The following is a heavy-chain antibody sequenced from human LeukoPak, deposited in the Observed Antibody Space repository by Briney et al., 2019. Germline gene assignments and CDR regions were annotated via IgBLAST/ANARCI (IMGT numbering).Heavy chain of an antibody. CDR1: GFPFCSYG. Sequence: GSLKLSCAASGFPFCSYGVSWGRQAPGRGLEWVSGITTTGNTYYADSVKGRFTISRDNSKNTLYLQMNSLRAEDTAVYYCASRRYCTSTTCPYYFDYWGQGTLVTVSS. D-gene: IGHD2-2*01. CDR3: ASRRYCTSTTCPYYFDY. J-gene: IGHJ4*02. CDR2: ITTTGNT. V-gene: IGHV3-23*01.